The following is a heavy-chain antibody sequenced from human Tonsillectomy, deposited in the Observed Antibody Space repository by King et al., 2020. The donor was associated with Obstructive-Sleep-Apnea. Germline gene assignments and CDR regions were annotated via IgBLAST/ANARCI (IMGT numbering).Heavy chain of an antibody. CDR2: ISSGGIYI. J-gene: IGHJ3*02. Sequence: VQLVESGGGLVKPGGSLRLSCAASGFTFSTYSMNWVRQAPGKGLEWVSSISSGGIYIYSADSVKGRFTISRDNAKNSLYLEMNSLRAEDTAVYYCARDLITGEGSQYAFDIWGHGTMVTVSS. D-gene: IGHD1-20*01. V-gene: IGHV3-21*01. CDR1: GFTFSTYS. CDR3: ARDLITGEGSQYAFDI.